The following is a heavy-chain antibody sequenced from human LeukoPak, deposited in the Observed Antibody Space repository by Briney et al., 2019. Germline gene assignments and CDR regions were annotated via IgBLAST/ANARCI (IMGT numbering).Heavy chain of an antibody. CDR1: RLDFAAYA. Sequence: GGSLRLSCAASRLDFAAYAMSWVRQAPGKGLEWVGFIRSKTYGGTTEYAASVKVRFTISRDDSKSIAYLQMNSLKTEDTAVYYCIREGAIDYWVQGTLVTVSS. CDR3: IREGAIDY. CDR2: IRSKTYGGTT. V-gene: IGHV3-49*04. J-gene: IGHJ4*02. D-gene: IGHD3-16*01.